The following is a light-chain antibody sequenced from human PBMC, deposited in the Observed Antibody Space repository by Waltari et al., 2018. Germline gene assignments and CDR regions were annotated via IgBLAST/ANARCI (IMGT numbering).Light chain of an antibody. CDR2: GAS. CDR1: QSVSSSY. J-gene: IGKJ1*01. Sequence: EIVLTQSPGTLSLSPGERATLSCRASQSVSSSYLAWYQQKPGQAPRHRIYGASSRATGIPDRFSGSGSGTDFTLTISRLEPEDFAVYYCQQYGSSPPTFGQGTKVEIK. CDR3: QQYGSSPPT. V-gene: IGKV3-20*01.